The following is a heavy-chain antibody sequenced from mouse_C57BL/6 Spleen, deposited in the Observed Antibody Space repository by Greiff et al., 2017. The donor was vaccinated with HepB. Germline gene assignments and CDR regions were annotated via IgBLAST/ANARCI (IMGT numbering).Heavy chain of an antibody. CDR2: IDPETGGT. Sequence: QVQLKQSGAELVRPGASVTLSCKASGYTFTDYEMHWVKQTPVHGLEWIGAIDPETGGTAYNQKFKGKAILTADKSSSTAYMELRSLTSEDSAVYYCTRRTTVVGGPHWYFDVWGTGTTVTVSS. V-gene: IGHV1-15*01. D-gene: IGHD1-1*01. CDR1: GYTFTDYE. J-gene: IGHJ1*03. CDR3: TRRTTVVGGPHWYFDV.